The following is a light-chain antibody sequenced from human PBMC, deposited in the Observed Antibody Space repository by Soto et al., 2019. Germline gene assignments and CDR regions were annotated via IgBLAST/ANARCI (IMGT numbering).Light chain of an antibody. CDR3: PQYYSTPYT. CDR2: WAS. V-gene: IGKV4-1*01. CDR1: QSVLYSSNNKNY. J-gene: IGKJ2*01. Sequence: DIVMTQSPDSLAVSLGERATINCKSSQSVLYSSNNKNYLAWYQQKPGQPPKLLIYWASTRESGVPDRFSGSGSGKDFPLTISSLQAEDVAVYYCPQYYSTPYTFGPGAKLEIK.